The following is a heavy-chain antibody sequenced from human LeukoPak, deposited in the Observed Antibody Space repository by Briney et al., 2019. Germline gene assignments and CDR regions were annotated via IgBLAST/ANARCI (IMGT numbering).Heavy chain of an antibody. J-gene: IGHJ4*02. D-gene: IGHD6-19*01. CDR3: ARGRYSSGWIDY. Sequence: SETLSLTCAVYGGSFSGYYWSWIRQPPGKGLEWIGEINHSGSTNYNPSLKSRVTISVDTSKNQFSLKLSSVTAADTAVYYCARGRYSSGWIDYWGQGTLATVSS. CDR1: GGSFSGYY. V-gene: IGHV4-34*01. CDR2: INHSGST.